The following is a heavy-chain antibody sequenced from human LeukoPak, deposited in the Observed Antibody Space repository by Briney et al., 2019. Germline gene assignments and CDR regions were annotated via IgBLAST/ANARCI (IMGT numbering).Heavy chain of an antibody. CDR2: ISDDGRRK. V-gene: IGHV3-30*18. J-gene: IGHJ4*02. D-gene: IGHD4-17*01. Sequence: SLRLSCAASGFSFISYAMHWFRQAPGKGLDWVGVISDDGRRKDYADSVKGRFTISRDNSKENLYLQMNSLRAEDTAVYYCAKRPSDYGDYVSYFDYWGQGTPVTVSS. CDR1: GFSFISYA. CDR3: AKRPSDYGDYVSYFDY.